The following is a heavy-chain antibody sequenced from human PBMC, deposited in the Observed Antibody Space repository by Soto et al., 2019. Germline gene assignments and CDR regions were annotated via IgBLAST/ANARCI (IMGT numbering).Heavy chain of an antibody. CDR2: SNPSGGST. J-gene: IGHJ5*02. CDR1: AGTFTSYY. V-gene: IGHV1-46*04. CDR3: ERSSSGVFGIIIEGSNWFAP. D-gene: IGHD3-16*02. Sequence: AAVKVSCKAPAGTFTSYYIHWVGQAGGRGRDGMGISNPSGGSTRFAQTLQGRITMTRDTSTSTGYMELRSLRSEDTAIYYCERSSSGVFGIIIEGSNWFAPWGQGSLVTVSS.